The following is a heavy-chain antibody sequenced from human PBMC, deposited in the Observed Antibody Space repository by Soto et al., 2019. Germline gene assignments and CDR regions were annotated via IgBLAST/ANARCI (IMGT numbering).Heavy chain of an antibody. J-gene: IGHJ6*02. CDR3: ARVPSPFDYYYAMDV. D-gene: IGHD3-16*01. CDR1: GDSISSGNKY. V-gene: IGHV4-30-4*01. CDR2: IFSSGTT. Sequence: NLSETLSLTCTVSGDSISSGNKYWSWIRQAPGKGLEWIGYIFSSGTTYYNPSLKSRLTMSLDTSQNQFSLRLASVTDADSAVYYCARVPSPFDYYYAMDVWGQGTTVTVSS.